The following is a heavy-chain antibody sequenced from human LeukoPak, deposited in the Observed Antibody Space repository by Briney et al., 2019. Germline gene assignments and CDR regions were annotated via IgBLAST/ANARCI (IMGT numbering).Heavy chain of an antibody. CDR2: INPSGGST. D-gene: IGHD1-26*01. J-gene: IGHJ6*02. CDR3: ARDKTGLVGATYGMDV. V-gene: IGHV1-46*01. CDR1: GYTFTSYY. Sequence: ASVKVSCKASGYTFTSYYTHWARQAPGQGLEWMGIINPSGGSTSYAQKFQGRVTMTRDTSTSTVYMELSSLRSEDTAVYYCARDKTGLVGATYGMDVWGQGTTVTVSS.